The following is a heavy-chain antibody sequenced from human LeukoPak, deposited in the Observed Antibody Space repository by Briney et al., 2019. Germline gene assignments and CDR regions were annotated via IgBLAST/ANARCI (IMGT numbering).Heavy chain of an antibody. CDR1: GGSFSGYY. V-gene: IGHV4-34*09. Sequence: SETLSLTCAVYGGSFSGYYWSWIRQPPGKGLEWIGEINHSGSTYYNPSLKSRVTISVDTSKNQFSLKLSSVTAADTAVYYCARDEGYCSGGSCAAGSWFDPWGQGTLVTVSS. CDR3: ARDEGYCSGGSCAAGSWFDP. D-gene: IGHD2-15*01. J-gene: IGHJ5*02. CDR2: INHSGST.